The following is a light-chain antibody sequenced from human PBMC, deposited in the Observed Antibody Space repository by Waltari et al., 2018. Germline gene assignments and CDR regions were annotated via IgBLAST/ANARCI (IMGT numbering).Light chain of an antibody. CDR1: NLGSKS. CDR2: YDK. J-gene: IGLJ3*02. CDR3: QVWDSNNDHWV. Sequence: SYVVTQAPSVSVAPGTTARITCGGNNLGSKSVNWYWQKPGQAPVLVMYYDKDRPSGIPERFSGSNSGNTVTLIIRRVEAGDEADYYCQVWDSNNDHWVFGGGTRLTV. V-gene: IGLV3-21*04.